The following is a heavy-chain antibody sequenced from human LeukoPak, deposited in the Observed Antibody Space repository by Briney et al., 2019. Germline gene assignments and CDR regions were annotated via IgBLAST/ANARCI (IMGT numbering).Heavy chain of an antibody. V-gene: IGHV3-21*01. Sequence: GGSPRLSCAASGFTFSSYSMNWVRQAPGKGLEWVSSISSSSSYIYYADSVKGRFTISRDNAKNSLYLQMNSLRAEDTAVYYCARDSEPDFWSGYYCLDYWGQGTLVTVSS. CDR1: GFTFSSYS. J-gene: IGHJ4*02. D-gene: IGHD3-3*01. CDR3: ARDSEPDFWSGYYCLDY. CDR2: ISSSSSYI.